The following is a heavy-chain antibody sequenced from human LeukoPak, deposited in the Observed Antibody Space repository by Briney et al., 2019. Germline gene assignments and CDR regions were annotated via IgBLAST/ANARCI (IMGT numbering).Heavy chain of an antibody. CDR1: GYTFTNYW. Sequence: GESLKISCKGSGYTFTNYWVAWVRQMPGKGLEWMGIIYPGDSDTRYSPSFQGQVTISADKSISTAYLQWSSLKASDTAMYYCARLAYSSSWSHIGYWGQGTLVTVSS. D-gene: IGHD6-13*01. J-gene: IGHJ4*02. CDR3: ARLAYSSSWSHIGY. CDR2: IYPGDSDT. V-gene: IGHV5-51*01.